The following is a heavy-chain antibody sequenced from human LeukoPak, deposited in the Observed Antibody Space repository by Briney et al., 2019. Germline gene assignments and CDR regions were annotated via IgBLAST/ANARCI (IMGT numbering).Heavy chain of an antibody. CDR3: ARARDYGGYVDY. CDR1: GFTFSSYV. J-gene: IGHJ4*02. V-gene: IGHV3-30*03. Sequence: PGGSLRLSCAASGFTFSSYVMHWVRQAPGKGLEWVAVISYDGSNKYYADSVKGRFTISRDNSKNTLYLQMNSLRAEDTAVYYCARARDYGGYVDYWGQGTLVTVSS. CDR2: ISYDGSNK. D-gene: IGHD4-17*01.